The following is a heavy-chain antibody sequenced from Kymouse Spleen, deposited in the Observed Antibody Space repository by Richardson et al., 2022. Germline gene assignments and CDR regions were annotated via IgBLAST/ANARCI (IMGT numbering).Heavy chain of an antibody. Sequence: QVQLQQWGAGLLKPSETLSLTCAVYGGSFSGYYWSWIRQPPGKGLEWIGEINHSGSTNYNPSLKSRVTISVDTSKNQFSLKLSSVTAADTAVYYCARDYDILTGYWYFDLWGRGTLVTVSS. J-gene: IGHJ2*01. V-gene: IGHV4-34*01. CDR3: ARDYDILTGYWYFDL. D-gene: IGHD3-9*01. CDR1: GGSFSGYY. CDR2: INHSGST.